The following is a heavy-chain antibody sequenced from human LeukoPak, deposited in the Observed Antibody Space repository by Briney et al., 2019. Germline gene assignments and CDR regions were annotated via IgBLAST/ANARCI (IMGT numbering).Heavy chain of an antibody. V-gene: IGHV3-30*02. J-gene: IGHJ3*01. CDR2: IYYDGRNK. CDR3: ARKAFCNSATCYGALDV. Sequence: GGSLRLSCVASGFNFSDIVMHWVRQAPGKGLEWVAYIYYDGRNKYYADSVKGRFTISRDNSKNTLYLQLNSLGAADTAVYYCARKAFCNSATCYGALDVWGQGTMVTVSS. D-gene: IGHD2/OR15-2a*01. CDR1: GFNFSDIV.